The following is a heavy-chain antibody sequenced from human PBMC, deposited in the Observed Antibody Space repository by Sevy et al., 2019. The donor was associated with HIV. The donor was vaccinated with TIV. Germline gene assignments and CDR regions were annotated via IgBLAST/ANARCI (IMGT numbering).Heavy chain of an antibody. J-gene: IGHJ4*02. V-gene: IGHV3-21*01. CDR1: EFTFSSYA. CDR3: ARGYSNYLIDY. D-gene: IGHD4-4*01. CDR2: ISSSSSYR. Sequence: GGSLRLSCSASEFTFSSYAMSWVRQAPGKGLEWVSSISSSSSYRYYADSVKGRFTISRDNAKTSLFLQMNSLRAEDTAVYYCARGYSNYLIDYWGQGTLVTVSS.